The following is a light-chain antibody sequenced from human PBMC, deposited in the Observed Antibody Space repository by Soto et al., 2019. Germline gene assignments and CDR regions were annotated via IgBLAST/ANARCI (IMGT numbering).Light chain of an antibody. CDR1: NIGSKN. CDR3: QGWDSSTAYYV. J-gene: IGLJ1*01. CDR2: RDT. Sequence: SYELTQPLSVSVALGQTARITCGGNNIGSKNVPWYQQKPVQAPVLVIYRDTDRPSGLPERFSGSNSGNTATLTISRAQAGDESDFYCQGWDSSTAYYVFGIGTKLTVL. V-gene: IGLV3-9*01.